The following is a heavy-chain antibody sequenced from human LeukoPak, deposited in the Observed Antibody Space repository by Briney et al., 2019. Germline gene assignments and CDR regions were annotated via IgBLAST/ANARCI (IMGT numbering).Heavy chain of an antibody. CDR1: GYTFTGYY. CDR3: ARSARRGYCSSTSCYAGLLAY. Sequence: ASVKDSCKASGYTFTGYYMHWVRQAPGQGLEWMGWINPNSGGTNYAQKFQGRVTMTRDTSISTAYMELSRLRSDDTAVYYCARSARRGYCSSTSCYAGLLAYWGQGTLVTVSS. CDR2: INPNSGGT. V-gene: IGHV1-2*02. J-gene: IGHJ4*02. D-gene: IGHD2-2*01.